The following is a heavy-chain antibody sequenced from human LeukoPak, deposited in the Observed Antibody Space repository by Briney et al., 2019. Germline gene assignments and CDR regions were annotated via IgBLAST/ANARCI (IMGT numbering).Heavy chain of an antibody. CDR1: GFTFNSYG. CDR3: AKDKGYSSSRPDAFDI. V-gene: IGHV3-30*02. CDR2: IRYDGSNK. D-gene: IGHD6-13*01. J-gene: IGHJ3*02. Sequence: GGSLRLSCAASGFTFNSYGMHWVRQAPGKGLEWVAFIRYDGSNKYYADSVKGRFTISRDNSKNTLYLQMNSLRAEDTAVYYCAKDKGYSSSRPDAFDIWGQGTMVTVSS.